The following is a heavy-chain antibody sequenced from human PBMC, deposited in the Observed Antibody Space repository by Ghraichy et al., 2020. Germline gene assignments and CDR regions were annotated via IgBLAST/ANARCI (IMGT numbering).Heavy chain of an antibody. CDR3: ARGHYYYYYMDL. J-gene: IGHJ6*03. V-gene: IGHV4-31*03. CDR2: VYYSGNS. Sequence: SETLSLTCIVSGASLNNTPHYWNWFRQHPGKGLEWIGNVYYSGNSYYNPSLKSRAAISIDTSNSQFSLQLNSVTAADAAVYYCARGHYYYYYMDLWGEGTTVSGSS. CDR1: GASLNNTPHY.